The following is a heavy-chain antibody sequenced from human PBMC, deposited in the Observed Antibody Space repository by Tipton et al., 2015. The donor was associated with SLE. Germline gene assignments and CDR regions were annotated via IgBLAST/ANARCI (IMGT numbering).Heavy chain of an antibody. Sequence: QLVQSGAEVKKPGASVKVSCKASGYTFTSYGITWVRQAPGQGLEWMGWISAYNGNTNYAQNLRGRVTMTGDTSITTAYMELTSLTSDDAAVYYCARLVANWNPWDYWGQGTLVAASS. D-gene: IGHD1-20*01. CDR1: GYTFTSYG. J-gene: IGHJ4*02. CDR3: ARLVANWNPWDY. V-gene: IGHV1-18*01. CDR2: ISAYNGNT.